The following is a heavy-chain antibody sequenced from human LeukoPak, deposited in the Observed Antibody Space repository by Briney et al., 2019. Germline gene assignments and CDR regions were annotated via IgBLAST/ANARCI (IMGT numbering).Heavy chain of an antibody. CDR2: INPNSGGT. CDR1: GYTFTGYY. D-gene: IGHD3-22*01. V-gene: IGHV1-2*02. CDR3: ARATQYYYDSSPNWFDP. Sequence: GASVKVSCKATGYTFTGYYMHWVRQAPGQGLEWMGWINPNSGGTNYAQKFQGRVTMTRDTSISTAYMELSRLRPDDTAVYYCARATQYYYDSSPNWFDPWGQGTLVTVSS. J-gene: IGHJ5*02.